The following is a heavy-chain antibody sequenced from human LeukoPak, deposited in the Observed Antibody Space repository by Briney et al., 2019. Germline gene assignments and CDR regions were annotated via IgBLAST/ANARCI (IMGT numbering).Heavy chain of an antibody. CDR1: GGSISSGSYY. CDR2: IYTSGST. V-gene: IGHV4-61*02. D-gene: IGHD3-10*01. J-gene: IGHJ5*02. Sequence: SQTLSLTCTVSGGSISSGSYYWSWIRQPAGKGLEWIGRIYTSGSTNYNPSLKSRVTISVDTSKNQFSLKLSSVTAADTAVYYCARMQSGGNWFDPWGQGTLVTVSS. CDR3: ARMQSGGNWFDP.